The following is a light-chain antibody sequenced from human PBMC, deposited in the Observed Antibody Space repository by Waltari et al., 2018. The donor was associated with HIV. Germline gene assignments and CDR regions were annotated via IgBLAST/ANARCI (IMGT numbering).Light chain of an antibody. CDR3: QQSYSAPYS. Sequence: DIQMTQSPSSLSASVGARVTITCRASQTISTYLNWYQHKPGKAPSLLIHGASSLQSGVPSRFSGSGSGTDFTLTISSLQPEDFATYYCQQSYSAPYSFGQGTKLEIK. CDR2: GAS. V-gene: IGKV1-39*01. CDR1: QTISTY. J-gene: IGKJ2*03.